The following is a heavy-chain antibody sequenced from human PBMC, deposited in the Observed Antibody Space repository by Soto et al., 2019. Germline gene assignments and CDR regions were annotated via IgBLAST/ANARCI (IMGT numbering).Heavy chain of an antibody. Sequence: EVELLESGGGLVQPGGSLRLSCAASGFTFSSYAMSWVRQGPGKGLEWVSSVSGSGDSTYYADSVKGRFTVSRDNSKNTLYLQMNSLIAEDTAVSYCAKDPTSRVYYYYYYMDAWGKGTTVTVSS. V-gene: IGHV3-23*01. CDR1: GFTFSSYA. CDR2: VSGSGDST. J-gene: IGHJ6*03. D-gene: IGHD1-26*01. CDR3: AKDPTSRVYYYYYYMDA.